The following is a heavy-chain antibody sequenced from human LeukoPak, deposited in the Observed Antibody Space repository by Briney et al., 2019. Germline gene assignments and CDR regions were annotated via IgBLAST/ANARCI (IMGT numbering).Heavy chain of an antibody. CDR1: GFTFSSFW. CDR3: ARKGGYSSGYYY. Sequence: PGGSLRLSCAASGFTFSSFWMNWVRQAPGKGLEWVANINQDGSEKFHVDSVKGRFTISRDNAKNSLYLQMDSLRVGDAAVYYCARKGGYSSGYYYWGQGTLVTVSS. J-gene: IGHJ4*02. D-gene: IGHD3-22*01. V-gene: IGHV3-7*01. CDR2: INQDGSEK.